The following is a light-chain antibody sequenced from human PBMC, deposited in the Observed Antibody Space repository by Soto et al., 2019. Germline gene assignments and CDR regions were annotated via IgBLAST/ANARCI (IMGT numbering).Light chain of an antibody. V-gene: IGLV2-14*01. CDR1: TSDVGGYNY. CDR2: DVS. Sequence: QSVLTQPASVSGSPGQSITISCTGTTSDVGGYNYVPWYQQHPGKAPKLMIFDVSDRPSGVSERFSGSKSGNTASLTISGLQAEDEADYYCSSYTSSTTLLVFGGGTKVTVL. CDR3: SSYTSSTTLLV. J-gene: IGLJ2*01.